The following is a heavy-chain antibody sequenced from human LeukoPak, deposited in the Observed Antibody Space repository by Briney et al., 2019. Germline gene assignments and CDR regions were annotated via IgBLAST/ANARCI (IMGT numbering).Heavy chain of an antibody. D-gene: IGHD3-22*01. J-gene: IGHJ4*02. Sequence: GGSLRLFCAASGFTFSSYAMHWVRQAPGKGLEWVAVISYDGSNKYYADSVKGRFTISRDNSKNTLYLQMNSMRAEDTAVYYCARAGTPWFYDSSGHMGYYFDYWGQGTLVTVSS. CDR1: GFTFSSYA. CDR3: ARAGTPWFYDSSGHMGYYFDY. V-gene: IGHV3-30*04. CDR2: ISYDGSNK.